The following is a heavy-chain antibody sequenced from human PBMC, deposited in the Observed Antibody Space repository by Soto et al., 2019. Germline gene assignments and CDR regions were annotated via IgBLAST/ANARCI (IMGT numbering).Heavy chain of an antibody. D-gene: IGHD6-13*01. CDR2: IYYSGST. Sequence: PSETLSLTCTVSGGSISSGGYYWSWIRQHPGKGREWIGYIYYSGSTYYNPSLKSRVTISVDTSKNQFSLKLSSVTAADTAVYYCARDRVDGVIAAAGPNYYYYGMDVWGQGTTVTVSS. CDR3: ARDRVDGVIAAAGPNYYYYGMDV. J-gene: IGHJ6*02. V-gene: IGHV4-31*03. CDR1: GGSISSGGYY.